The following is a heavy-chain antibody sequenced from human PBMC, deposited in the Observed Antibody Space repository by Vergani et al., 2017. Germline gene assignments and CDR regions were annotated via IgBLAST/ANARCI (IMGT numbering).Heavy chain of an antibody. CDR2: IGPYGHK. CDR3: ARDALFSVFGYCAGSTCYPDY. V-gene: IGHV1-18*01. D-gene: IGHD2-8*02. Sequence: QVQLVQSGAEVKKPGASVKVSCKASGYSFSSYGITWVRQAPGQGLEWMGWIGPYGHKYEAQKFQGRVTMTTDTSTNTAYLEMRSLTYDDTAVYYCARDALFSVFGYCAGSTCYPDYWGQGTLVTVSS. J-gene: IGHJ4*02. CDR1: GYSFSSYG.